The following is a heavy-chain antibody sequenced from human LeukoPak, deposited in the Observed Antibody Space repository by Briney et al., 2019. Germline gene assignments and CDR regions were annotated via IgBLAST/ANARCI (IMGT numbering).Heavy chain of an antibody. CDR3: ARHPWGIKVADY. Sequence: PGESLQISSQGSGSPFTRKCIGWARQVPGKGLERMGIIYPGDSETTYSPSFQGQVTISADKSITTAYLQWDSLKASDTAMYYCARHPWGIKVADYWGQGTRVTVSS. J-gene: IGHJ4*02. V-gene: IGHV5-51*01. D-gene: IGHD3-16*01. CDR2: IYPGDSET. CDR1: GSPFTRKC.